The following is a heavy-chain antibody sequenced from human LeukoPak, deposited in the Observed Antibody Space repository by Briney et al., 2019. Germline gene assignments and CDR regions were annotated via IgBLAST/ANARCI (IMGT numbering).Heavy chain of an antibody. D-gene: IGHD2-8*02. CDR1: GGSISSYY. Sequence: SETLSLTCTVSGGSISSYYWSWIRQPPGKGLEWIAYISDIGSINYNPSLQSRVTISLHTSKNQFSLKLSSVTSADKAVYYCAGKHTRNTVDFWGQGTLVTVSS. J-gene: IGHJ4*02. V-gene: IGHV4-59*08. CDR3: AGKHTRNTVDF. CDR2: ISDIGSI.